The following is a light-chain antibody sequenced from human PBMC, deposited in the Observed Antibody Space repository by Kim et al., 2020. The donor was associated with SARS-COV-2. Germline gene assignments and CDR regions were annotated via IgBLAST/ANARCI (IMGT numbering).Light chain of an antibody. Sequence: ASVGDRVIITYRASQGISNHLAWYQQNPGKVPKLLIYAASTLQSGVPSRFSGSGSGTDFTLTISSLQPEDFATYFCQHLNSYPITFGQGTRLEIK. V-gene: IGKV1-9*01. J-gene: IGKJ5*01. CDR1: QGISNH. CDR2: AAS. CDR3: QHLNSYPIT.